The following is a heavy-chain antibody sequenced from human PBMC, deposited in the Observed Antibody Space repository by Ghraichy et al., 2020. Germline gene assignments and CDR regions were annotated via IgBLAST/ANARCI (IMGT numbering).Heavy chain of an antibody. Sequence: GGSLRLSCAASGFTFSNYAMTWVRQAPGKGLEWVSVISDSGGTTFYADSVKGRFTISRDNSKNTVYLQMNSLRAEDTAVYYCAKDSTQTTVRGYFDLWGRGTLVTVSS. J-gene: IGHJ2*01. CDR1: GFTFSNYA. D-gene: IGHD4-17*01. V-gene: IGHV3-23*01. CDR3: AKDSTQTTVRGYFDL. CDR2: ISDSGGTT.